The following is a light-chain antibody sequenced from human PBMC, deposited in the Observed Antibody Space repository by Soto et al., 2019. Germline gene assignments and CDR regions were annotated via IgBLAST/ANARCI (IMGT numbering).Light chain of an antibody. CDR2: GAS. CDR3: HQYSSSRT. CDR1: QSVSSSY. V-gene: IGKV3-20*01. J-gene: IGKJ1*01. Sequence: EIVLTQSPGTLSLSPGEXATLSCRASQSVSSSYLAWYQQKPGQAPRILIYGASSRATGIPDRFSGSGSGTDFILTISRLEPEDFAVYYCHQYSSSRTLGQGTKVDIK.